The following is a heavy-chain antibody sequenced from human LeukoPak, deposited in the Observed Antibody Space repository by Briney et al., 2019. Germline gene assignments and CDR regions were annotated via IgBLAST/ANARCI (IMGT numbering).Heavy chain of an antibody. CDR2: NYHSGST. Sequence: SETLSLTCTVSGGSISSSNWWWWVHPPRGRRLGWGGENYHSGSTNSNPSLKSRVTISVDKSKNQFSLKLSSVTAAGTAVYYCARGLALAGIQYNYFDYWGQGTLVTVSS. J-gene: IGHJ4*02. CDR1: GGSISSSNW. D-gene: IGHD6-19*01. CDR3: ARGLALAGIQYNYFDY. V-gene: IGHV4-4*02.